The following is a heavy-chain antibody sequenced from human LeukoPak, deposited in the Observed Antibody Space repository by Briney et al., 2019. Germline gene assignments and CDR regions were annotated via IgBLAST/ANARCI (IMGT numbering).Heavy chain of an antibody. CDR2: ISGSGGST. CDR3: AKDATEYYYGSGSYPGAFDI. D-gene: IGHD3-10*01. V-gene: IGHV3-23*01. CDR1: GFTFSSYW. J-gene: IGHJ3*02. Sequence: GGSLRLSCAASGFTFSSYWMSWVRQAPGKGLEWVSAISGSGGSTYYADSVKGRFTISRDNSKNTLYLQMNSLRAEDTAVYYCAKDATEYYYGSGSYPGAFDIWGQGTMVTVSS.